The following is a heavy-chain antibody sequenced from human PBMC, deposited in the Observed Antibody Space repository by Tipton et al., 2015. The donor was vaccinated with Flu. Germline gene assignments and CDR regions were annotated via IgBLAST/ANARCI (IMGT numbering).Heavy chain of an antibody. D-gene: IGHD2-2*01. CDR1: GGTFSSYA. CDR3: ARGPDIVVVPAAMGWFDP. J-gene: IGHJ5*02. CDR2: IIPIFGTA. V-gene: IGHV1-69*18. Sequence: QLVQSGAEVKKPGSSVKVSCKASGGTFSSYAISWARQAPGQGLEWMGRIIPIFGTANYAQKFQGRVTITADESTSTAYMELSSLRSEDTAVYYCARGPDIVVVPAAMGWFDPWGQGTLVTVSS.